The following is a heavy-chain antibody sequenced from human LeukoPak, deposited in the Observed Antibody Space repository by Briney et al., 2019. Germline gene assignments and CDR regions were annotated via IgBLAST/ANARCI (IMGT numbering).Heavy chain of an antibody. V-gene: IGHV3-48*01. CDR1: GFTFSRYS. D-gene: IGHD3-22*01. J-gene: IGHJ6*02. CDR3: ARVRYYYDSSGYYPAPQMGGMDV. CDR2: ITSDSSTI. Sequence: GGSLRLSCAASGFTFSRYSMNWVRQAPGKGLEWVSYITSDSSTIYYVDSVKGRFTISRDNAKNSLYLQMNSLRAEDTAVYYCARVRYYYDSSGYYPAPQMGGMDVWGQGTTVTVSS.